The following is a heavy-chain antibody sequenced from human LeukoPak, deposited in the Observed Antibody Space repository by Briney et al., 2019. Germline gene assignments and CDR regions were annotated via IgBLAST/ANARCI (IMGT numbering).Heavy chain of an antibody. J-gene: IGHJ4*02. CDR2: IISSSSYI. CDR3: ARDSSYGSNFDHFDY. CDR1: GFTFSSYS. Sequence: GGSLRLSCAASGFTFSSYSMNWVRQAPGKGLEWVSSIISSSSYIYYADSVKDRLTISRDNAKNSLYLQMNSLRAEGTAVYYCARDSSYGSNFDHFDYWGQGTLVTVSS. V-gene: IGHV3-21*01. D-gene: IGHD4/OR15-4a*01.